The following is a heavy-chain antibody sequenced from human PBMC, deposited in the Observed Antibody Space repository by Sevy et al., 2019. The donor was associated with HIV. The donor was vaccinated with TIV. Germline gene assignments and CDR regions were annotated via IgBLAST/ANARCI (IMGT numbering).Heavy chain of an antibody. Sequence: GGSLRLSCVASGFTLNNHAMHWVRQAPGKGLEWVAFIRYDGSKEFYADSVKGRFTISRDNSKNTLYLEMNSLRPEDTAVYYCARDRKVLLVVYAIPFDVFDIWGQGTMVTVSS. J-gene: IGHJ3*02. V-gene: IGHV3-30*02. CDR2: IRYDGSKE. CDR3: ARDRKVLLVVYAIPFDVFDI. D-gene: IGHD2-8*02. CDR1: GFTLNNHA.